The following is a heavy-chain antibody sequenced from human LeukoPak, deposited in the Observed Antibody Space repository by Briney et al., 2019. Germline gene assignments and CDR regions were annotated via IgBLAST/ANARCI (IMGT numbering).Heavy chain of an antibody. CDR1: GESFSSYY. Sequence: SETLSLTCAVYGESFSSYYWSWIRQPPGKGLEWIGYIYYSGSTNYNPSLKSRVTISVDTPKNQFSLKLSSVTAADTAVYYCAREVGGFDYWGQGTLVTVSS. J-gene: IGHJ4*02. CDR3: AREVGGFDY. CDR2: IYYSGST. D-gene: IGHD3-16*01. V-gene: IGHV4-59*01.